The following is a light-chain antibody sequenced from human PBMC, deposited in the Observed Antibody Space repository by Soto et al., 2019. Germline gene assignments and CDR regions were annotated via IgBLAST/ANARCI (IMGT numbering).Light chain of an antibody. CDR2: DAS. J-gene: IGKJ3*01. CDR1: QGINDD. V-gene: IGKV1-6*01. CDR3: LQDFNYPRT. Sequence: AIQLTQSPASLSADVGDRVTITCRASQGINDDVAWFQQRPGRAPRLLNYDASNVQSGVPSRFSGSGSGAYFRLTISSLQPEDSATYYCLQDFNYPRTFGPGTRVDI.